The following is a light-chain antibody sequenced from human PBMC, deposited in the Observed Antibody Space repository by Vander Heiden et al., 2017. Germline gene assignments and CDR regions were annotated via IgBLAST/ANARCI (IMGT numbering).Light chain of an antibody. CDR3: CSYAGSRRYMV. CDR1: TTDVGTDNL. V-gene: IGLV2-23*02. CDR2: EVT. J-gene: IGLJ3*02. Sequence: HSALTQPASASGSPGQSISTSCTGTTTDVGTDNLFSPYHHYPRTAPKLIIYEVTRRPSGISDRFFASNYGSTASLTITGLQAEDGANYYCCSYAGSRRYMVFGGGTKLTVL.